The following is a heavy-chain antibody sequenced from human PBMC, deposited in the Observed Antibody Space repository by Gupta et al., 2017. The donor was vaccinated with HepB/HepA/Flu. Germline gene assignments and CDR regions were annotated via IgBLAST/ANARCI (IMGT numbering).Heavy chain of an antibody. J-gene: IGHJ4*02. CDR1: GYSISDHY. CDR3: VSYTATAVH. V-gene: IGHV1-69-2*01. Sequence: EGQLVQSGAEVRRPGAKVKISSKVSGYSISDHYIDWVQQSPGKGLQWMGFVDPKEGDTLYAANSRGRVTMNADTSRDIAYMEIRGLRSDDTAIYFCVSYTATAVHWGQGTLVTVSS. D-gene: IGHD1-26*01. CDR2: VDPKEGDT.